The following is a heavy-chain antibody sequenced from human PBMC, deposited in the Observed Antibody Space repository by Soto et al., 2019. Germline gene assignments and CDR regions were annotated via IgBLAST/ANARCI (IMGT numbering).Heavy chain of an antibody. J-gene: IGHJ6*02. V-gene: IGHV3-30-3*01. CDR1: GFTFSSYA. CDR3: ARMTIVVVPAANPKEYYYYGMDV. D-gene: IGHD2-2*01. Sequence: QVQLVESGGGVVQPGRSLRLSCAAYGFTFSSYAMHWVRQAPGKGLEWVAVISYDGSNKYYADSVKGRFTISRDNSKNTLYLQMNSLRAEDTAVYYCARMTIVVVPAANPKEYYYYGMDVWGQGTTVTVSS. CDR2: ISYDGSNK.